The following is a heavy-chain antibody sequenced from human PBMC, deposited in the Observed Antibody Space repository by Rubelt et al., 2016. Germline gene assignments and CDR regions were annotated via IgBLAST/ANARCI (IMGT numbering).Heavy chain of an antibody. J-gene: IGHJ4*02. CDR1: GGTFSSYA. V-gene: IGHV1-69*04. CDR3: ARDPRVYYFDY. CDR2: IIPILGIA. Sequence: QVQLVQSGAEVKKPGSSVKVSCKASGGTFSSYAISWVRQAPGQGLEWMGRIIPILGIANYAQKFQGRVTITADKCTGTTYMELSSLRSEDTAGYYCARDPRVYYFDYWGQGTLVTVSS.